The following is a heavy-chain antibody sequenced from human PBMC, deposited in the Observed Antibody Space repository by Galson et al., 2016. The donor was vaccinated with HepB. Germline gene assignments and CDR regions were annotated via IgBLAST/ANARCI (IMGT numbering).Heavy chain of an antibody. CDR2: ISAYNGNT. D-gene: IGHD3-10*01. V-gene: IGHV1-18*01. CDR3: ARGVRIIMVRGVMNYYYYGMDV. Sequence: SVKVSCKASGYTFTSYGISWVRQAPGQGLEWMGWISAYNGNTNYAQKLQGRVTMTTDTSTSTAYMELRSLRSDDTAVYYCARGVRIIMVRGVMNYYYYGMDVWGQGTTVTVSS. J-gene: IGHJ6*02. CDR1: GYTFTSYG.